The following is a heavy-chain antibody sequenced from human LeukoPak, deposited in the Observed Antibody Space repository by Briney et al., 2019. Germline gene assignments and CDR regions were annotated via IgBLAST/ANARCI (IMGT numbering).Heavy chain of an antibody. V-gene: IGHV3-21*04. CDR2: ISSSSSYI. D-gene: IGHD3-10*01. J-gene: IGHJ4*02. CDR3: AKDQPSGYYGSGSYLYFDY. CDR1: GFTFSSYS. Sequence: PGGSLRLSCAASGFTFSSYSMNWVRQAPGKGLEWVSSISSSSSYIYYADSVKGRFTISRDNSKNTLYLQMNSLRAEDTAVYYCAKDQPSGYYGSGSYLYFDYWGQGTLVTVSS.